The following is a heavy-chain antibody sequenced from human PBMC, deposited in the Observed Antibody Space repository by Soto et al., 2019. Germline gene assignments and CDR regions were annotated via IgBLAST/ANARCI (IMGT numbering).Heavy chain of an antibody. J-gene: IGHJ6*02. Sequence: PXESLKISCKGSGDSFTSYWISWVRQIPGKGLEWMGRIDPSDSYTNYSPSFQGHVTISADKSISTAYLQWSSLKASDTAMYYCARQGAAAGTNYYYGMDVWGQGTTVTVSS. V-gene: IGHV5-10-1*01. CDR2: IDPSDSYT. CDR3: ARQGAAAGTNYYYGMDV. CDR1: GDSFTSYW. D-gene: IGHD6-13*01.